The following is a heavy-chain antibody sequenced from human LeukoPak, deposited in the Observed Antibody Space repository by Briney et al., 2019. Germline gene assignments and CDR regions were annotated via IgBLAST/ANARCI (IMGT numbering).Heavy chain of an antibody. J-gene: IGHJ4*02. CDR2: IYYSGST. D-gene: IGHD6-13*01. CDR3: ARGGGIAAAGTDYYFDY. CDR1: GGSISSYY. Sequence: PSETLSLTCTVSGGSISSYYWSWIRQPPGKGLECIGYIYYSGSTNYNPSLKSRVTISVDTSKNQFSLKLSSVTAADTAVYYCARGGGIAAAGTDYYFDYWGQGTLVTVSS. V-gene: IGHV4-59*08.